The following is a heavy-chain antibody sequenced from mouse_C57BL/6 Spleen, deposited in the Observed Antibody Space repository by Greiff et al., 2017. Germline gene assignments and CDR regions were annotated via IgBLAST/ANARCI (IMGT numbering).Heavy chain of an antibody. CDR1: GFTFSSYA. V-gene: IGHV5-4*03. D-gene: IGHD2-2*01. Sequence: DVMLVESGGGLVKPGGSLKLSCAASGFTFSSYAMSWVRQTPEKRLEWVATISDGGSYTYYPDNVKGRFTISRDNAKNDLYLQMSHLKSEDTAMYYCARGGYGYDASAWFAYWGQGTLVTVSA. CDR3: ARGGYGYDASAWFAY. CDR2: ISDGGSYT. J-gene: IGHJ3*01.